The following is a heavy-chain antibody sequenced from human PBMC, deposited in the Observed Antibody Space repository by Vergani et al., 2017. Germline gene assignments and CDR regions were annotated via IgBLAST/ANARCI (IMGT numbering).Heavy chain of an antibody. CDR2: IIPILGIA. CDR1: GGTFSSYT. Sequence: QVQLVQSGAEVKKPGSSVKVSCKASGGTFSSYTLSWVRQAPGQGLEWMGRIIPILGIANYAQKFQGRVTITADKSTSTAYMELSSLRSEDTAVYYCARDLGYCSGGSCSYWGQGTLVTVSS. V-gene: IGHV1-69*08. D-gene: IGHD2-15*01. CDR3: ARDLGYCSGGSCSY. J-gene: IGHJ4*02.